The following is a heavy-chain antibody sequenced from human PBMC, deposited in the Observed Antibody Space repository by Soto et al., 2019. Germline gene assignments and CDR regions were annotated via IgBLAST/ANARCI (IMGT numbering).Heavy chain of an antibody. Sequence: ASLKVSCKASGYTFTSYDINWVRQATGQGLEWMGWMNPNSGNTGYAQKFQGRVTMTRNTSISTAYMELSSLRSEDTAVYYCARGATGQYDFWSGYYPWYYYYGMDVWGQGTTVTVSS. D-gene: IGHD3-3*01. CDR1: GYTFTSYD. CDR3: ARGATGQYDFWSGYYPWYYYYGMDV. J-gene: IGHJ6*02. CDR2: MNPNSGNT. V-gene: IGHV1-8*01.